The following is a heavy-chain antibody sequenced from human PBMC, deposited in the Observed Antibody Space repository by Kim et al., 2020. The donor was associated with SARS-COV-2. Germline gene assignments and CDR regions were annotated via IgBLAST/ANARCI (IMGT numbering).Heavy chain of an antibody. CDR1: GGSISSGGYS. CDR3: ARGYGSGSPYGMDV. CDR2: IYYSGST. V-gene: IGHV4-30-2*01. D-gene: IGHD3-10*01. J-gene: IGHJ6*02. Sequence: SETLSLTCAVSGGSISSGGYSWSWIRQPPGKGLEWIGYIYYSGSTCYNPSLKSRVTISVDRSKNQFSLKLSSVTAADTAVYYCARGYGSGSPYGMDVWG.